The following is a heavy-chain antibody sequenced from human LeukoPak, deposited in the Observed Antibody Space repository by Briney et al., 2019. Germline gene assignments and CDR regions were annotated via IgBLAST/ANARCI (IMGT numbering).Heavy chain of an antibody. D-gene: IGHD3-22*01. CDR3: ARSGVGYFYDNTGYYPLDY. Sequence: ASVNVSCKASGYTFTNYGISWVRQAPAQGLEWMGWISAYTGNTNYAQNFQGRVTMTTDTSTSTALMELRSLRSDDTAVYYCARSGVGYFYDNTGYYPLDYWGQGTLVTVSS. CDR1: GYTFTNYG. V-gene: IGHV1-18*01. CDR2: ISAYTGNT. J-gene: IGHJ4*02.